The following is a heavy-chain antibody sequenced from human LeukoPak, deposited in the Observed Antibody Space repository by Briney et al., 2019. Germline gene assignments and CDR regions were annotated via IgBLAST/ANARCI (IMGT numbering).Heavy chain of an antibody. Sequence: PGGSLRLSCAVSKFIFTTYTMTWVRQAPGKGLEWVSSVSRGGASTYYADSVKGRFTISRDSSSNTVYLEMRSLRAEDTAVYYCAKDSYAFDVWGQGTMVSVSS. D-gene: IGHD2/OR15-2a*01. CDR1: KFIFTTYT. CDR2: VSRGGAST. CDR3: AKDSYAFDV. J-gene: IGHJ6*02. V-gene: IGHV3-23*01.